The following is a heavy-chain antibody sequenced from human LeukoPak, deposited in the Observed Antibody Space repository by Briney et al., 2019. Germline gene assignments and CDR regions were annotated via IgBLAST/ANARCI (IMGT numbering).Heavy chain of an antibody. J-gene: IGHJ6*03. D-gene: IGHD3-3*01. Sequence: SETLSLTCAVSGYSISSGYYWGWIRQPPGKGLEGIGSIYHSGSTYYNPSLKSRITISVDTSKNQFSLKLSSVTAADAAVYYCGRRRVESITIFGVVPDMEVWGKGTTVTVSS. V-gene: IGHV4-38-2*01. CDR2: IYHSGST. CDR1: GYSISSGYY. CDR3: GRRRVESITIFGVVPDMEV.